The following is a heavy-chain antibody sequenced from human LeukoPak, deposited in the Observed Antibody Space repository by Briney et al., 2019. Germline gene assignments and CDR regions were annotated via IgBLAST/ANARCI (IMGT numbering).Heavy chain of an antibody. J-gene: IGHJ3*02. CDR2: INWNGGST. V-gene: IGHV3-20*01. D-gene: IGHD3-22*01. CDR3: ARAYDSSGYRNAFDI. Sequence: GRSLRLSCAASGFSFDDYGMSWVRPAPRKWLEWVSGINWNGGSTGYAESVKGRFTISRDNAKNSLYLQMNSVRAEDTALYHCARAYDSSGYRNAFDIWGQGTMVTVS. CDR1: GFSFDDYG.